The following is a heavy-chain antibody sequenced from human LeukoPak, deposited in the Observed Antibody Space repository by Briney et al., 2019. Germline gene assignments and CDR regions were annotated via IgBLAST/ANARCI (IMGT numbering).Heavy chain of an antibody. CDR1: GYTFTGYY. CDR3: ARAIVGATPSLDY. CDR2: INPNSGGT. Sequence: GASVKVSCKASGYTFTGYYKHWVRQAPGQGLEWMGWINPNSGGTNYAQKFQGWVTMTRDTSISAAYMELSRLRSDDTAVYYCARAIVGATPSLDYWGQGTLVTVSS. V-gene: IGHV1-2*04. J-gene: IGHJ4*02. D-gene: IGHD1-26*01.